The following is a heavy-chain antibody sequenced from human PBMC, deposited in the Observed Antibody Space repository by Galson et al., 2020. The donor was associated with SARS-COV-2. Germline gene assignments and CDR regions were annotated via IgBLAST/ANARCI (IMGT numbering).Heavy chain of an antibody. V-gene: IGHV3-23*01. CDR1: GFTFSTYA. J-gene: IGHJ4*02. Sequence: GESLKISCAASGFTFSTYAMSWVRQAPGKGLEWVSGISDSGFIPSYADSVKGRFTMSRDNSMNTLYLQMNSLRAEDTAVYYCAKPYYDSIRGFFDYWGQGTLVTVSS. CDR3: AKPYYDSIRGFFDY. D-gene: IGHD3-22*01. CDR2: ISDSGFIP.